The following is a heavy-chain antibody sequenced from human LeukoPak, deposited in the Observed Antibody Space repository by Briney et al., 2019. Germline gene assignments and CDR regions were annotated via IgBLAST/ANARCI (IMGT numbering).Heavy chain of an antibody. CDR1: GYTFTSYY. D-gene: IGHD3-10*01. CDR2: INPSGGST. CDR3: ARDPYYYGSGSDQTHYFDY. V-gene: IGHV1-46*01. J-gene: IGHJ4*02. Sequence: ASVKVSCKASGYTFTSYYMHWVRQAPGQGLEWMGIINPSGGSTSHAQKFQGRVTMTRDTSTSTVYMELSSLRSEDTAVYYCARDPYYYGSGSDQTHYFDYWGQGTLVTVSS.